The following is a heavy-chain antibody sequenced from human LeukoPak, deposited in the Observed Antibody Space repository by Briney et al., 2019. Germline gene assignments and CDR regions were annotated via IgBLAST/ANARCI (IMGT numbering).Heavy chain of an antibody. CDR3: AKTRPLDSSSWSHGDY. J-gene: IGHJ4*02. Sequence: GGSLRLSCAASGFTFDDYAMHWVRQAPGKGLEWVSGISWNSGSIGYADSVKGRLTISRDNAKNSLYLQMNSLRAEDTALYYCAKTRPLDSSSWSHGDYWGQGTLVTVSS. V-gene: IGHV3-9*01. CDR2: ISWNSGSI. CDR1: GFTFDDYA. D-gene: IGHD6-13*01.